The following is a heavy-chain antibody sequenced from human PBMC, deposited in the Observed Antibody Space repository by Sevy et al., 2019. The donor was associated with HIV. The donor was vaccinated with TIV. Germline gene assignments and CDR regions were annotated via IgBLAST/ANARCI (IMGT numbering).Heavy chain of an antibody. Sequence: GGSLRLSCAASGFTFSSYAMHWVRQAPGKGLEWMAVISYDGSNKYYADSVKGRFTISRDNSKDTLYLQMNSLRAEDTAVYYCARDAGGSYCSGGSCSLYYYYGMDVWGQGTTVTVSS. CDR2: ISYDGSNK. CDR1: GFTFSSYA. D-gene: IGHD2-15*01. CDR3: ARDAGGSYCSGGSCSLYYYYGMDV. V-gene: IGHV3-30-3*01. J-gene: IGHJ6*02.